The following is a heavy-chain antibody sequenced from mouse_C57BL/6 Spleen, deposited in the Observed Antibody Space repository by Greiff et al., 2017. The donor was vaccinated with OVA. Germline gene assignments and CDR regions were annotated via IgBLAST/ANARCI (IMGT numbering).Heavy chain of an antibody. D-gene: IGHD6-1*01. V-gene: IGHV1-59*01. CDR2: IDPSDSYT. J-gene: IGHJ4*01. Sequence: VQLQQPGAELVRPGTSVKLSCKASGYTFTSYWMHWVKQRPGQGLEWIGVIDPSDSYTNYNQKFKGTATLTVDTSSSTAYMQLSSLTSEDSAVYYCARGQLPYYYAMDYWGQGTSVTVSS. CDR1: GYTFTSYW. CDR3: ARGQLPYYYAMDY.